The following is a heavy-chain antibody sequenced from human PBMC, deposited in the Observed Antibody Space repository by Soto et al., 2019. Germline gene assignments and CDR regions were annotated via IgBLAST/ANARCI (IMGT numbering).Heavy chain of an antibody. CDR2: ISGSGGST. CDR1: GFTFSSYA. J-gene: IGHJ4*02. CDR3: ARDRYDILTGYPMYYFDY. V-gene: IGHV3-23*01. D-gene: IGHD3-9*01. Sequence: GGSLRLSCAASGFTFSSYAMSWVRQAPGKGLEWVSAISGSGGSTYYADSVKGRFTISRDNAKNSLYLQMNSLRAEDTAVYYCARDRYDILTGYPMYYFDYWGQGTLVTVSS.